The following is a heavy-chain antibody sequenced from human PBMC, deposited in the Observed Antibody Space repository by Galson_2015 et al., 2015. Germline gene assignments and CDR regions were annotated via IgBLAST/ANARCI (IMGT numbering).Heavy chain of an antibody. J-gene: IGHJ4*02. V-gene: IGHV3-30-3*01. CDR3: ARDPQDNSGWSCYFDY. D-gene: IGHD6-19*01. CDR2: ISYDGSKK. Sequence: SLRLSCAASGFTFSAYAMHWVRQAPGRGLEWVAVISYDGSKKYYADSVKGRFTISRDNSKNTQYLQMNSLRAEDTAVYYCARDPQDNSGWSCYFDYWGQGTLVTVSS. CDR1: GFTFSAYA.